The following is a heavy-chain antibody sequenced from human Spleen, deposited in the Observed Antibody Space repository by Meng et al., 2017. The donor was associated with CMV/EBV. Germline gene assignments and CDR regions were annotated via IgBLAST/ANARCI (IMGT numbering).Heavy chain of an antibody. CDR3: ARLIPDWDWYFDL. CDR2: FYYSGST. V-gene: IGHV4-59*01. Sequence: SETLSLTCTVSGGSISSYYWSWIRQFPGKGLEWIGYFYYSGSTKYNPSLKSRVTISVDTSENQLSLKLSSVTAADTAVYYCARLIPDWDWYFDLWGRGTLVTVSS. D-gene: IGHD3-9*01. J-gene: IGHJ2*01. CDR1: GGSISSYY.